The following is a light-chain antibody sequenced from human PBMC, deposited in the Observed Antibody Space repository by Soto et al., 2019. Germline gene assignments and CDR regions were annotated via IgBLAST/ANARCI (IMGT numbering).Light chain of an antibody. CDR3: QEYDNWPPEGP. CDR2: GAF. J-gene: IGKJ1*01. V-gene: IGKV3-15*01. CDR1: HGVATN. Sequence: PGSLSVSLGGSAILSCRVGHGVATNLAWYQQKPGQVPRLLIYGAFTRATGIPDRFSGSGSGTEFTLTISSLQSEDVAVYFCQEYDNWPPEGPFGQGTKVDI.